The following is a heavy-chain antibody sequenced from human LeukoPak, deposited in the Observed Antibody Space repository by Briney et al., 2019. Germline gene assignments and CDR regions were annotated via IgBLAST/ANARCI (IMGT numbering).Heavy chain of an antibody. D-gene: IGHD1-7*01. J-gene: IGHJ4*02. CDR2: INAGNGNT. CDR1: GYTFTSYA. CDR3: ASSREGRVDSETRLVDY. Sequence: ASVKVSCKASGYTFTSYAMHWVRQAPGQRLEWMGWINAGNGNTKYSQNFQGRVTITRDTSASTAYMELRSLRSEDTAVYYCASSREGRVDSETRLVDYWGQGTLVTASS. V-gene: IGHV1-3*01.